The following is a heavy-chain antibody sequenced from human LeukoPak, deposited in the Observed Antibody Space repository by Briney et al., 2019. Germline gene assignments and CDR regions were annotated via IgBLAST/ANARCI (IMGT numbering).Heavy chain of an antibody. V-gene: IGHV3-23*01. CDR2: ISGSGGST. D-gene: IGHD3-3*01. CDR1: GFTFSSYA. Sequence: GGSLRLSCAASGFTFSSYAMSWVRQAPGKGLEWVSAISGSGGSTYYADSVKGRFTISRDNSKNTLYLQMNSLRAEDTAVYYCAKDPKRITIFGVVIKGTDYFGYWGQGTLVTVSS. J-gene: IGHJ4*02. CDR3: AKDPKRITIFGVVIKGTDYFGY.